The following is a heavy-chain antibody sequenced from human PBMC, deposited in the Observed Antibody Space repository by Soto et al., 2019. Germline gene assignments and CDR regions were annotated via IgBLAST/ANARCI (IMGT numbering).Heavy chain of an antibody. D-gene: IGHD3-3*01. V-gene: IGHV4-4*07. CDR1: GGSMSSYY. CDR3: ARGQRFSDWFDP. J-gene: IGHJ5*02. Sequence: KTSETLSLTCTASGGSMSSYYWTWIRQPAGKGLEWIGRVYSSGGTHYNPSLKSRVTISLDTSKNQFSLRLLSVTDADTAVYYCARGQRFSDWFDPWGQGTLVTVSS. CDR2: VYSSGGT.